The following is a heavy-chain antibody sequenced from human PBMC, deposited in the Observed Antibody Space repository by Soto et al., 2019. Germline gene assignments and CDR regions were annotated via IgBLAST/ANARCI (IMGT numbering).Heavy chain of an antibody. Sequence: VQLVESGGGVVQPGRSLRLSCAASGFTFSDSAMHWVRQAPGKGLEWGAVVSHDGRNTHYADSVKGRFTISRDSSKNTVSLEMTSLRAEDTAVYYCAKGWRQWLVTSDFKYWCQGALVTVSS. V-gene: IGHV3-30*18. D-gene: IGHD6-19*01. CDR3: AKGWRQWLVTSDFKY. CDR1: GFTFSDSA. CDR2: VSHDGRNT. J-gene: IGHJ4*02.